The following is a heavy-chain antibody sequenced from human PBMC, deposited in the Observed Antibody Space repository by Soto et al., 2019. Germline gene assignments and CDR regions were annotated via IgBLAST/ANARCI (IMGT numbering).Heavy chain of an antibody. CDR1: GGSISSYY. V-gene: IGHV4-59*01. J-gene: IGHJ3*02. D-gene: IGHD3-10*01. CDR3: ARYPMNGSNDAFDI. CDR2: IYYSGST. Sequence: QVQLQESGPGLVKPSETLSLTCTVSGGSISSYYWSWIRQPPGKGLEWIGYIYYSGSTNYNPSLKSRVTISVDTSKNQFSLKLSSVTAADTAVYYCARYPMNGSNDAFDIWGQGTMVTVSS.